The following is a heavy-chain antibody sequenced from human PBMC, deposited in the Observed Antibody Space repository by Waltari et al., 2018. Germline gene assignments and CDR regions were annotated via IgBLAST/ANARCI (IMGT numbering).Heavy chain of an antibody. CDR2: IDGDDSR. J-gene: IGHJ4*01. Sequence: QVTLRESGPALMTPTQTLTLTCTFSGISLSTTALCVNWVRQPPGKALEWLARIDGDDSRYYSTSLRTRLTISKDTSKNQVVLTLTNVDPMDTATYYCARISLPDHESTGPFDYWGLGTLVTVSS. CDR3: ARISLPDHESTGPFDY. D-gene: IGHD2-8*02. CDR1: GISLSTTALC. V-gene: IGHV2-70*15.